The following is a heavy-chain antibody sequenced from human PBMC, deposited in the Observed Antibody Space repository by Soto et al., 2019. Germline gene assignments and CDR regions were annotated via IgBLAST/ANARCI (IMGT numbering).Heavy chain of an antibody. CDR3: AREGCTSASCYVIDY. Sequence: QVQLQESGPGLVKPSETLSLTCTVSGGSISEYYWSWIRQSAGKGLEWMGHIYPTGNTNYNPSLKCRVAMSVDTSKNQVSLKLTSVTAADTAVYYCAREGCTSASCYVIDYWGQGTLVTVSS. D-gene: IGHD2-2*01. J-gene: IGHJ4*02. CDR1: GGSISEYY. V-gene: IGHV4-4*07. CDR2: IYPTGNT.